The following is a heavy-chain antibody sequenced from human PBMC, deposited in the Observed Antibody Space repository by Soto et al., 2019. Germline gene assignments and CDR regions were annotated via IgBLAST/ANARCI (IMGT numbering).Heavy chain of an antibody. CDR1: GFTFSSYS. Sequence: PGESLKISCATSGFTFSSYSMHWFRQAPGKGLEWVAVISSDGGITIYADSVKGRFTISRDNSKSTLYLHMNSLRPEDTAVYYCAREVVTTQWYFDNWGQGIVVTVSS. V-gene: IGHV3-30-3*01. CDR3: AREVVTTQWYFDN. D-gene: IGHD1-1*01. CDR2: ISSDGGIT. J-gene: IGHJ4*02.